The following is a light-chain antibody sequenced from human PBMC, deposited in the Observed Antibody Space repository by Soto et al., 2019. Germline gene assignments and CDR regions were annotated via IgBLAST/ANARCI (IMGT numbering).Light chain of an antibody. J-gene: IGLJ3*02. CDR2: VHSDGSH. CDR3: QTWGTGNWV. Sequence: QLVLTQSPSASASLGASVKLTCTLSSGHSIYAIAWHQQQPEKGPRFLMKVHSDGSHTKGDGIPDRFSGSSSGAERYLTISSLQSEDEADYYCQTWGTGNWVFGGGTKLTVL. V-gene: IGLV4-69*01. CDR1: SGHSIYA.